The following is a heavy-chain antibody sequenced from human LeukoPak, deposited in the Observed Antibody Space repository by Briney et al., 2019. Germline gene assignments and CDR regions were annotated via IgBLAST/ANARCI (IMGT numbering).Heavy chain of an antibody. CDR1: GFTFSDYY. Sequence: GGPLRLSCAASGFTFSDYYMSWIRQAPGKGLEWVSYISSSSSYTNYADSVKGRFTISRDNAKNSLYLQMNSLRAEDTAVYYCARDRPSYSSSSGGDYWGQGTLVTVSS. D-gene: IGHD6-6*01. CDR2: ISSSSSYT. J-gene: IGHJ4*02. V-gene: IGHV3-11*06. CDR3: ARDRPSYSSSSGGDY.